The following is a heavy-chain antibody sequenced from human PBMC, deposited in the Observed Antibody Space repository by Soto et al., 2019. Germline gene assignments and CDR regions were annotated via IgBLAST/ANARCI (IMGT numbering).Heavy chain of an antibody. J-gene: IGHJ4*02. CDR2: IYWDDDK. CDR1: GFSLSTSGVG. V-gene: IGHV2-5*02. CDR3: VHRTTDNILDH. D-gene: IGHD2-15*01. Sequence: QITLKESGPTLVKPTQTLTLTCTFSGFSLSTSGVGVGWIRQTPGKALEWLALIYWDDDKRYSPSLKSRLTITKDTTKNQVVLTMTNMDRVDTATYYCVHRTTDNILDHWGQGTLVTVSS.